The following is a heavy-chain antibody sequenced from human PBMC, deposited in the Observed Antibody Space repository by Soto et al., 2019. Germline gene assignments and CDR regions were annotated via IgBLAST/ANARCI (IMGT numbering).Heavy chain of an antibody. Sequence: SVKVSCKASGGTFSSYAISWVRQTPGQGLEWMGGIIPIFGTANYAQKFQGRVTITADESTSTAYMELSSLRSEDTAVYYCARGIAAAVSPFDYWGQGTLVTVSS. D-gene: IGHD6-13*01. CDR1: GGTFSSYA. CDR2: IIPIFGTA. CDR3: ARGIAAAVSPFDY. J-gene: IGHJ4*02. V-gene: IGHV1-69*13.